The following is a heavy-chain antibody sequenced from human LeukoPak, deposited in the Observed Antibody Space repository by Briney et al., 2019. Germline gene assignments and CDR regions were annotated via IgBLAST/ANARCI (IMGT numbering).Heavy chain of an antibody. CDR1: GFTFSTYA. CDR2: ISGGGGST. V-gene: IGHV3-23*01. Sequence: PGGSLRLSCATSGFTFSTYAMTWVRLAPGKGLEWVSTISGGGGSTNYANSVKGRFTISRDNSKNTLYLQMNSLRAEDSAIYYCAKDRYCGGGTCSFSWFDHWGQGTRVTVSP. CDR3: AKDRYCGGGTCSFSWFDH. J-gene: IGHJ5*02. D-gene: IGHD2-15*01.